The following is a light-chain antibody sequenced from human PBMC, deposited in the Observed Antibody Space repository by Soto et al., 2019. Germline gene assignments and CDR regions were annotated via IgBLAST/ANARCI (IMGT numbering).Light chain of an antibody. CDR2: WAS. CDR3: QHHHRTFPWT. J-gene: IGKJ1*01. CDR1: KSLLSTSNNNNN. Sequence: DIVMTQSPNSLAVFLAKRSTFYSNSTKSLLSTSNNNNNFAWYQHKPGHPPRLLIYWASTRESGVPDRFSGSGSGTDFTLTISSLQAEDVAVYYCQHHHRTFPWTFGQGTKVEI. V-gene: IGKV4-1*01.